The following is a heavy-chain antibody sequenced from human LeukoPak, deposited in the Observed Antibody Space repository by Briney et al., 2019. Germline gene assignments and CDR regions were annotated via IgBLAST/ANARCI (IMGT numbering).Heavy chain of an antibody. V-gene: IGHV4-30-4*08. Sequence: SETLSLTCTVSGGSISSGDYYWSWIRQPPGKGLEWIGYIYYSGSTYYNPSLKSRVTISVDTSKTQFSLKLSSVTAAETAVYYCARAPNEDYYDSSGPYYFDYWGQGTLVTVSS. J-gene: IGHJ4*02. CDR1: GGSISSGDYY. CDR2: IYYSGST. D-gene: IGHD3-22*01. CDR3: ARAPNEDYYDSSGPYYFDY.